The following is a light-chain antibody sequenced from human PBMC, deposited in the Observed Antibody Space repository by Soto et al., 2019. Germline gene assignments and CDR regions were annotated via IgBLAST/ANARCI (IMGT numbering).Light chain of an antibody. J-gene: IGLJ3*02. Sequence: QTVVTQEPSFSVSPGGTVTLTCGLRSGSVSTNYYPIWYQQTPGQAPRTLIYSTNTRSSGVPDRFSGSILGNKAALTITGAQADDESDYYCVLYMGSGIWVFGGGTKLTV. CDR1: SGSVSTNYY. CDR3: VLYMGSGIWV. V-gene: IGLV8-61*01. CDR2: STN.